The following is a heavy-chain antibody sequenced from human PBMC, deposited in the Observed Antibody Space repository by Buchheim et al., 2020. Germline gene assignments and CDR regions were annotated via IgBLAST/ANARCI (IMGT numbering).Heavy chain of an antibody. V-gene: IGHV4-59*01. CDR2: IHHSGVS. D-gene: IGHD2-21*02. CDR1: GASISDYY. CDR3: AAGTAPRPGY. J-gene: IGHJ4*02. Sequence: QVQLQESGPGLVKPSETLSLICSVSGASISDYYWNWIRQPPGRGLEWIGYIHHSGVSNYNSSPESRVTSSVDMSKREVSLRLKSVTAADTAFYFCAAGTAPRPGYWGQG.